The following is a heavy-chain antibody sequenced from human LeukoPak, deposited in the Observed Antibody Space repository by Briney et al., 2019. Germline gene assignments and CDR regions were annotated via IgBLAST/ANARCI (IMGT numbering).Heavy chain of an antibody. J-gene: IGHJ4*02. CDR1: GFTFSSYA. CDR3: ARPPTYYYDSSGSGYFDY. CDR2: ISYDASNK. Sequence: PGRSLRLSCAASGFTFSSYAMHWVRQAPGKGLEWVAVISYDASNKYYADSVKGRFTISRDNSKNTLYLQMNSLRAEDTAVYYCARPPTYYYDSSGSGYFDYWGQGTLVTVSS. D-gene: IGHD3-22*01. V-gene: IGHV3-30*04.